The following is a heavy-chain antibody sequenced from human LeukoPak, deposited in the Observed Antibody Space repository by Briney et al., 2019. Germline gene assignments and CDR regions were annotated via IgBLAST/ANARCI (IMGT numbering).Heavy chain of an antibody. CDR1: GYTFTGYY. J-gene: IGHJ3*02. Sequence: ASVKVSCKASGYTFTGYYMHWVRPAPGQGLEWMGWINPNSGGTNYAQKFQGRVTMTRDTSISTAYMELSRLRSDDTAVYYCACLPPRTTGAFDIWGQGTMVTVSS. CDR3: ACLPPRTTGAFDI. D-gene: IGHD1-14*01. CDR2: INPNSGGT. V-gene: IGHV1-2*02.